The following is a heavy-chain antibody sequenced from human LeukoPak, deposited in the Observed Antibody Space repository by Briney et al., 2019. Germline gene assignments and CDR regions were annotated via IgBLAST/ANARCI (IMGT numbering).Heavy chain of an antibody. CDR2: ISSSSSYI. Sequence: GGSLRLSCAASGFTFSSYSMNWVRQAPGKGLEWVSSISSSSSYIYYADSVKGRFTISRDNAKNSLYLQMNSLRAEDAAVYYCARDIDTTTGCMDVWGQGTTVTVSS. CDR3: ARDIDTTTGCMDV. V-gene: IGHV3-21*04. J-gene: IGHJ6*02. D-gene: IGHD1-14*01. CDR1: GFTFSSYS.